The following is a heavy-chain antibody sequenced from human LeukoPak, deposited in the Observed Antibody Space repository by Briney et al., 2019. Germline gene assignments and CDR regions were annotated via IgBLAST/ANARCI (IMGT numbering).Heavy chain of an antibody. CDR3: VRPKGGNSLSGCFYG. Sequence: GGSLRLSCAASGFTFSSYWMNWVRQAPGKGLVWVSRISNDGSSTNYADSVKGRFTISRDNAKNTLYLQMNSLRAEDTAVYYCVRPKGGNSLSGCFYGWGQGTLVTVSS. J-gene: IGHJ4*02. CDR1: GFTFSSYW. CDR2: ISNDGSST. D-gene: IGHD1-26*01. V-gene: IGHV3-74*01.